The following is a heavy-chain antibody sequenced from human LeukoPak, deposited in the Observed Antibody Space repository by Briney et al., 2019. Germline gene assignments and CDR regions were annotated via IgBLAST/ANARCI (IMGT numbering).Heavy chain of an antibody. D-gene: IGHD3-3*01. Sequence: ASVKVSCKASGYTFTNFGVSWVRQAPGQGLEWVGWISPNSGHTNYAQKLQGRVTTTTDTSTSTAYMELRSLRSDDTAVYYCARGGYDRGYGYWGQGTLVTVSS. CDR2: ISPNSGHT. CDR1: GYTFTNFG. V-gene: IGHV1-18*01. CDR3: ARGGYDRGYGY. J-gene: IGHJ4*02.